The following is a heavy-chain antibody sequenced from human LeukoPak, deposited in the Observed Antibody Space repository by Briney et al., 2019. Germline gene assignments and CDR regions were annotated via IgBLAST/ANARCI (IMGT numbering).Heavy chain of an antibody. Sequence: ASVKVSCKASGYTFTSYYMHWVRQAPGQGLEWMGIINPSGGSTSYAQKFQGRVTMTRDMSTSTVYMELSRLRSDETAVYYCARDGSYCGGDCYYGYFQHWGQGTLVTVSS. CDR2: INPSGGST. CDR3: ARDGSYCGGDCYYGYFQH. CDR1: GYTFTSYY. D-gene: IGHD2-21*02. V-gene: IGHV1-46*01. J-gene: IGHJ1*01.